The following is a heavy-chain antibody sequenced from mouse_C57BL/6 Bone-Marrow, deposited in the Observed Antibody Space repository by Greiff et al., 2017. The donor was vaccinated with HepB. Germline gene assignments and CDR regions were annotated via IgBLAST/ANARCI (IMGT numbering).Heavy chain of an antibody. CDR2: ISSGSSTI. CDR3: ARSIYYDYDPFAY. J-gene: IGHJ3*01. D-gene: IGHD2-4*01. Sequence: EVQVVESGGGLVKPGGSLKLSCAASGFTFSDYGMHWVRQAPEKGLEWVAYISSGSSTIYYADTVKGRFTISRDNAKNTLFLQMTSLRSEDTAMYYCARSIYYDYDPFAYWGQGTLVTVSA. CDR1: GFTFSDYG. V-gene: IGHV5-17*01.